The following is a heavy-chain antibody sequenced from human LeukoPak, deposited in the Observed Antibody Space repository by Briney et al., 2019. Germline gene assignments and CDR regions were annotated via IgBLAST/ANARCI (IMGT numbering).Heavy chain of an antibody. V-gene: IGHV4-59*01. CDR3: ARCLSFFGDFDY. D-gene: IGHD3-10*01. J-gene: IGHJ4*02. CDR2: IYYSGST. Sequence: SETPSLTCTVSGGSISSYYWSWIRQPPGKGLEWIGYIYYSGSTNYNPSLKSRVTISVDTSKKQFSLKLSSVTAADTAVYYCARCLSFFGDFDYWGQGTLVTVSS. CDR1: GGSISSYY.